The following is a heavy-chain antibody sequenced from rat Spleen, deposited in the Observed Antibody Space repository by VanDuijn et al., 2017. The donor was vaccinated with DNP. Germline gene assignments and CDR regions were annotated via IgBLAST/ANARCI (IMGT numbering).Heavy chain of an antibody. CDR1: GFTFNNYW. CDR2: ITSSGGTT. Sequence: EVQLVESGGDLVQPGRSLNIYCVASGFTFNNYWMTWIRQVPGKGLEWVATITSSGGTTFYPDSVKGRFTISRDNAQNTLYLQMSKLGSEDSAIYYCSREGLRASDYWGQGVLVTVSS. J-gene: IGHJ2*01. D-gene: IGHD4-1*01. CDR3: SREGLRASDY. V-gene: IGHV5-31*01.